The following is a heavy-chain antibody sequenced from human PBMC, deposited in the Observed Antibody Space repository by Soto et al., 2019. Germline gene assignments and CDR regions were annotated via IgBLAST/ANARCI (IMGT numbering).Heavy chain of an antibody. D-gene: IGHD6-13*01. CDR1: GGSFSGYY. Sequence: SETLSLTCAVYGGSFSGYYWSWIRQPPGKGLEWIGEINHSGSTNYNPSLKSRVTISVDTSKNQFSLKLSSVTAADTAVYYCARSVAGTVIIYYYGMAVWGKGTTVTVSS. CDR3: ARSVAGTVIIYYYGMAV. V-gene: IGHV4-34*01. J-gene: IGHJ6*04. CDR2: INHSGST.